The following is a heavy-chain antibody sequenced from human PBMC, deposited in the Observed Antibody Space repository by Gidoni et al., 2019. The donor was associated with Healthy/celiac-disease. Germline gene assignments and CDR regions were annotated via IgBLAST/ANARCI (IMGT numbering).Heavy chain of an antibody. D-gene: IGHD2-15*01. Sequence: VQLVEAGCGLVQPGGSLSLSCAASGFTFSSYWMSWVRQAPGKGLEWVANIKQDGSEKYYVDSVKGRFTISRDNAKNSLYLQMNSLRAEDTAVYYCARDRGVGPLDYWGQGTLVTVSA. CDR1: GFTFSSYW. V-gene: IGHV3-7*01. CDR2: IKQDGSEK. J-gene: IGHJ4*02. CDR3: ARDRGVGPLDY.